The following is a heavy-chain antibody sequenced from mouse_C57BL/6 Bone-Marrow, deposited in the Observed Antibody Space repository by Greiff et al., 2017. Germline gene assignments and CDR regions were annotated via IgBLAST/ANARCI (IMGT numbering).Heavy chain of an antibody. J-gene: IGHJ2*01. V-gene: IGHV1-62-2*01. CDR2: FYPGIGSI. CDR1: GYIFTEYT. CDR3: ARHERYYDYEGYFDY. D-gene: IGHD2-4*01. Sequence: VQLQQSGAELVKPGASVKLSCKASGYIFTEYTIHWVKQRSGQGLEWIGWFYPGIGSIKYNERFKDKATLTADKSSNTVYMELSRLKSEDSAVYFCARHERYYDYEGYFDYWGQGTTLTVSS.